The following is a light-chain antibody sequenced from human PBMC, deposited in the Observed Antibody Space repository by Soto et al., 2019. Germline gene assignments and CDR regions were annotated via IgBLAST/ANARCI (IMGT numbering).Light chain of an antibody. V-gene: IGKV3-20*01. J-gene: IGKJ1*01. CDR2: GAS. CDR1: QSVSSNY. Sequence: EIVLTQSPGTLSLSPGERATLSCRASQSVSSNYLAWYQQRPGQAPRLLIYGASSRAIGIPDRFSGSGSETDFTLTISRLEPEDFAVYYCHQYGSSPETFGQGTKVEI. CDR3: HQYGSSPET.